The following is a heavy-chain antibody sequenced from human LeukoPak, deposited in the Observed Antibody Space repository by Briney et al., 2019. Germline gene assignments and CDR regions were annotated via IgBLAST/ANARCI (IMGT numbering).Heavy chain of an antibody. CDR1: GGSFSGYY. Sequence: SETLSLTCAVYGGSFSGYYWSWIRQPPGKGLEWIGEINHSGSTNYNPSLKSRVTISVDTSKNQFSLKLSSVTAADTAVYYCARAGTFTISAPNYYYYYGMDVWGQGTTVTVSS. V-gene: IGHV4-34*01. J-gene: IGHJ6*02. CDR3: ARAGTFTISAPNYYYYYGMDV. CDR2: INHSGST. D-gene: IGHD3-3*01.